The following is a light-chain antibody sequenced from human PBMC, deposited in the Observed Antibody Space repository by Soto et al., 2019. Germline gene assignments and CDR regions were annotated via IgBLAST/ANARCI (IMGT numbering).Light chain of an antibody. Sequence: EIVMTQSPATLSLSPGDTATLSCRASQSVDTNLAWYVQKPGQAPRRLMYGVSTWGTGVTARFSGSGSGTEFTLTISRLQSEDFAIYYCQQYKSWPITFGQGTRLEI. CDR3: QQYKSWPIT. J-gene: IGKJ5*01. CDR2: GVS. V-gene: IGKV3D-15*01. CDR1: QSVDTN.